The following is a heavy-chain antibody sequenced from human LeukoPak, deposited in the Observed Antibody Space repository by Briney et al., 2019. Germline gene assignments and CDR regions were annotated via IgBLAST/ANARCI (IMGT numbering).Heavy chain of an antibody. CDR1: GFTFSDYY. J-gene: IGHJ4*02. CDR3: ARVFDIVVVPAANDY. D-gene: IGHD2-2*01. Sequence: PGGSLRLSCAASGFTFSDYYMSWIRQAPGKGLEWVSYISSSGSTIYYADSVKGRFTISRDSAKSSLYLQMNSLRAEDTAVYYCARVFDIVVVPAANDYWGQGTLVTVSS. V-gene: IGHV3-11*04. CDR2: ISSSGSTI.